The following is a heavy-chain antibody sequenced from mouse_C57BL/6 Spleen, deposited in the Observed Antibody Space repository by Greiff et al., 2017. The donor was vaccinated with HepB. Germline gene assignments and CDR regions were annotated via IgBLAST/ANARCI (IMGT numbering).Heavy chain of an antibody. CDR3: TRSSGRYWYFDV. J-gene: IGHJ1*03. Sequence: VQLQQSGAELVRPGASVTLSCKASGYTFTDYEMHWVKQTPVHGLEWIGAIDPETGGTAYNQKFKGKAILTADKSSSTAYMELRSLTSEDSAVYYCTRSSGRYWYFDVWGTWTTVTVSS. CDR2: IDPETGGT. V-gene: IGHV1-15*01. CDR1: GYTFTDYE. D-gene: IGHD1-1*01.